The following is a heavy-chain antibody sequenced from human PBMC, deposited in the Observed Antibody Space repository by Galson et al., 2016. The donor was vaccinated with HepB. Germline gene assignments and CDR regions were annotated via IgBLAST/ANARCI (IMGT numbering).Heavy chain of an antibody. V-gene: IGHV3-23*01. CDR3: AKDGSYSGNLHGYFDY. D-gene: IGHD3-10*01. CDR1: GFTFMSYR. J-gene: IGHJ4*02. Sequence: SLRLSCAASGFTFMSYRMGWVRQAPGKGLEWLSEIDGADGGDGITHYTHSVKGRFAISRDNSKNAPYLQMNSLSGDDTALYYCAKDGSYSGNLHGYFDYWGQGTLVTVSS. CDR2: IDGADGGDGIT.